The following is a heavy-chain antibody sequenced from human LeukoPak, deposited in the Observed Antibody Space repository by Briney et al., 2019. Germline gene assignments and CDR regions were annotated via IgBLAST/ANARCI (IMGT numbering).Heavy chain of an antibody. CDR1: GGSISTFY. J-gene: IGHJ5*02. D-gene: IGHD6-25*01. CDR3: AREGGDPRWLDL. CDR2: INNSGST. Sequence: SETLSLTCTVSGGSISTFYWTWIRQPAGKALEWIGRINNSGSTNYNPSLRSRVSMSVDRSKNQFSVTLSSVTAADTAVYFCAREGGDPRWLDLWGQGTLVTVSS. V-gene: IGHV4-4*07.